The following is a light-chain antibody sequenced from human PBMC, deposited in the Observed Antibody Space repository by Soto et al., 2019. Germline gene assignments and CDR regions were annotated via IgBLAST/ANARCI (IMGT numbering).Light chain of an antibody. J-gene: IGLJ1*01. CDR3: SSYRRSNNLV. CDR1: SSDIGTYHY. Sequence: QSALTQPASLSGSPGQSITISCTGSSSDIGTYHYVSWYQHHPGKVPKLVIHEVSHRPSGVSTRFSGSKSGNTAYLTISGLQAEDEADYYCSSYRRSNNLVFGTGTKLTVL. CDR2: EVS. V-gene: IGLV2-14*01.